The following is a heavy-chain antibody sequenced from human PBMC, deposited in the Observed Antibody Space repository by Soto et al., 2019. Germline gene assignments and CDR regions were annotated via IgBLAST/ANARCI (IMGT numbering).Heavy chain of an antibody. D-gene: IGHD6-13*01. J-gene: IGHJ4*02. Sequence: PVGSLRLSCAASGFTFSSYGMHWVRQAPGKGLEWVAVISYYGSNKYYADAVKGRFTISRDNSKNTLYLQMNSLRAEDTAVYYCAKSAQIPGIADYWGQGTLVTVSS. CDR3: AKSAQIPGIADY. CDR1: GFTFSSYG. CDR2: ISYYGSNK. V-gene: IGHV3-30*18.